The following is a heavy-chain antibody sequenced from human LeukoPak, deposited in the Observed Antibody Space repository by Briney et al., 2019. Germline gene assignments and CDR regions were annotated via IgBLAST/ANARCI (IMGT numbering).Heavy chain of an antibody. V-gene: IGHV4-59*12. Sequence: SETLSLTCTVSGGSISSYYWSWIRQPPGKGLEWIGYIYYSGSTNYNPSLKSRVTISVDTSKNQFSLKLSSVTAADTAVYYCARDMGRYSGYDYDYWGQGTLVTASS. J-gene: IGHJ4*02. D-gene: IGHD5-12*01. CDR1: GGSISSYY. CDR2: IYYSGST. CDR3: ARDMGRYSGYDYDY.